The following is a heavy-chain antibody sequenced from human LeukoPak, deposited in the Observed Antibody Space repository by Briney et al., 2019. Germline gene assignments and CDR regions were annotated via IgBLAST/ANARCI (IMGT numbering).Heavy chain of an antibody. CDR2: IDPNSGGT. CDR3: ARDMATSFGDFDY. Sequence: ASVKVSCKASGYTFTGYYMHWVRQAPGQGLEWMGWIDPNSGGTNYAQKFQGRVTMTRDTSISTAYMELSRLRSDDTAVYYCARDMATSFGDFDYWGQGTLVTVSS. CDR1: GYTFTGYY. J-gene: IGHJ4*02. D-gene: IGHD5-12*01. V-gene: IGHV1-2*02.